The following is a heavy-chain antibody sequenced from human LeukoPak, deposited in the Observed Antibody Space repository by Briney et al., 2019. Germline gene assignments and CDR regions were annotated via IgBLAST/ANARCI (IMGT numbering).Heavy chain of an antibody. V-gene: IGHV4-59*08. D-gene: IGHD2-15*01. CDR2: IYYSGST. CDR3: ARLMYGGKRGYFDY. J-gene: IGHJ4*02. Sequence: SETLSLTCTVSGGSISSYYWGWIRQPPGKGLEWIGYIYYSGSTNYNPSLKSRVTISVDTSKSQFSLKLSSVTAADTAVYYCARLMYGGKRGYFDYWGQGTLVTVSS. CDR1: GGSISSYY.